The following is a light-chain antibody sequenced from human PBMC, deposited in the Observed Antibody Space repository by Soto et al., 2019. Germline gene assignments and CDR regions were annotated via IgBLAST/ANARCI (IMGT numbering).Light chain of an antibody. Sequence: QSVLTQPASVSGSPGQSITISCTGTSSDVGSYNLVSWYQQHPIKAPKLMIYEGSKRPSGVSNRFSGSKSGNTASLTISGLRAEDEADYYCCSYAGSSTYVFGTGTKVTVL. V-gene: IGLV2-23*01. CDR3: CSYAGSSTYV. J-gene: IGLJ1*01. CDR2: EGS. CDR1: SSDVGSYNL.